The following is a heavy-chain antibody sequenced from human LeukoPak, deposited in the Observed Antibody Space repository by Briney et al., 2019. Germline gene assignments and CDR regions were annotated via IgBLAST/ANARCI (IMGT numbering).Heavy chain of an antibody. CDR1: GGTFSSYA. Sequence: GASVKVSCKASGGTFSSYAISWVRQAPGQGLEWMGGIIPIFGTANYAQKFQGRVTITADESTSTAYMELSSLRSEDTAVYYCARGGITGSAYYYYYKDVWGKGTTVTVSS. D-gene: IGHD1-20*01. CDR3: ARGGITGSAYYYYYKDV. V-gene: IGHV1-69*13. J-gene: IGHJ6*03. CDR2: IIPIFGTA.